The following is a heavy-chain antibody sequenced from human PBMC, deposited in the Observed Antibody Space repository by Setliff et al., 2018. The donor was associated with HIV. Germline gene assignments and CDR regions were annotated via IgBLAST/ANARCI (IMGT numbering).Heavy chain of an antibody. V-gene: IGHV4-39*01. J-gene: IGHJ3*02. CDR1: GGSISNGIYY. D-gene: IGHD3-22*01. CDR3: ARWITTPTKGVFDI. Sequence: SETLSLTCTVSGGSISNGIYYWVWLRQPPGKGLEWIGGIFHTGSAHYNPSLRSRVTISVDTSKNQFSMKLHSVTAADTTVYYCARWITTPTKGVFDIWGEGTVVTVSS. CDR2: IFHTGSA.